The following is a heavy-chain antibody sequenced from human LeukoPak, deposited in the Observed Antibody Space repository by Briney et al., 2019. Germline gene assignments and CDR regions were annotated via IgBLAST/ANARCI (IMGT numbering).Heavy chain of an antibody. CDR2: ISAYNGNT. V-gene: IGHV1-18*01. J-gene: IGHJ4*02. CDR1: GYTFTSYG. D-gene: IGHD6-13*01. Sequence: GASVKVSCKASGYTFTSYGISWVGQAPGQGLEWMGWISAYNGNTNYAQKLQGRVTMTTDTSTSTAYMELRSLRSDDTAVYYCARVVEDIAAAVYYFDYWGQGTLVTVSS. CDR3: ARVVEDIAAAVYYFDY.